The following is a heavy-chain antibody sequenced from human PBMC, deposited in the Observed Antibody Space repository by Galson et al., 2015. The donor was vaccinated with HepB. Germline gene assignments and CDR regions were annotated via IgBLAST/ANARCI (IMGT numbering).Heavy chain of an antibody. V-gene: IGHV1-24*01. J-gene: IGHJ4*02. D-gene: IGHD3-16*02. CDR2: FDPEDGET. CDR1: GYTLTELS. Sequence: SVKDSCKVSGYTLTELSMHWVRQAPGKGLEWMGGFDPEDGETIYAQKFQGRVTMTEDTSTDTAYMELSSLRSEDTAVYYCATDQKFYDYVWGSYRKVLGAFGYWGQGTLVTVSS. CDR3: ATDQKFYDYVWGSYRKVLGAFGY.